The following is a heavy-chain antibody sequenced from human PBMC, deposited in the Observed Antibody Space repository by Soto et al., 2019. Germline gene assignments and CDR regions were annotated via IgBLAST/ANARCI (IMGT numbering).Heavy chain of an antibody. CDR3: AEAPWGLDGYNSDYYGMDV. J-gene: IGHJ6*02. V-gene: IGHV3-23*01. CDR1: GLTFSTYA. CDR2: IGGSGTGGRT. D-gene: IGHD5-12*01. Sequence: EVHLLESGGDLVQPGGSLRLSCTASGLTFSTYAMSWVRQAPGKGLEWVSAIGGSGTGGRTYYADSVKGRFTISRDNSKDPVYLEMDRLRGDGPGLNYRAEAPWGLDGYNSDYYGMDVWGQGTTVTVSS.